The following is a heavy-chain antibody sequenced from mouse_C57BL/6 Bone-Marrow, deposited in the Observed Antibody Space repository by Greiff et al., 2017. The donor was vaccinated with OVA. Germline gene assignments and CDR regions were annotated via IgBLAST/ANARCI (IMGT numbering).Heavy chain of an antibody. V-gene: IGHV5-12*01. D-gene: IGHD1-1*01. CDR2: ISNGGGST. CDR3: ARHYYYGSSHYAMDY. CDR1: GFTFSDYY. J-gene: IGHJ4*01. Sequence: DVQLVESGGGLVQPGGSLKLSCAASGFTFSDYYMYWVRQTPEKRLEWVAYISNGGGSTYYPDTVKGRFTISRDNAKNTLYLQMSRLKSEDTAMYYCARHYYYGSSHYAMDYWGQGTSVTVSS.